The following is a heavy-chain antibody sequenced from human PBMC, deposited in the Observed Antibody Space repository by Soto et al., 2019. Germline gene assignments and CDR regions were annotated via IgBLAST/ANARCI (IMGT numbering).Heavy chain of an antibody. CDR2: IKQDGSEK. J-gene: IGHJ4*02. Sequence: GGSLRLSCAASGFTFSSYWMHLVRQAPGKGLEWVARIKQDGSEKFYVDSVKGRFTISRDNADMSLYLQVNSLRAEDTAVYYCARGTTSGATYFDSWGQGTLVTVSS. V-gene: IGHV3-7*03. CDR3: ARGTTSGATYFDS. D-gene: IGHD5-12*01. CDR1: GFTFSSYW.